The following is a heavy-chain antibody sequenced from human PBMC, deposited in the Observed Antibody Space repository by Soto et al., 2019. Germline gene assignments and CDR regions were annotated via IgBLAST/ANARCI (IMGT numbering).Heavy chain of an antibody. CDR2: IYYSGST. Sequence: QVQLQESGPGLVKPSQTLSLTCTVSGGSISSGGYYWSWIRQHPGKGLEWIGYIYYSGSTYYNPSHKSRVTISVDTSKHQFSLKLSSVTAADTAVYYCARAPYGSGSYYNVRDAFDIWGQGTMVTVSS. J-gene: IGHJ3*02. V-gene: IGHV4-31*03. D-gene: IGHD3-10*01. CDR1: GGSISSGGYY. CDR3: ARAPYGSGSYYNVRDAFDI.